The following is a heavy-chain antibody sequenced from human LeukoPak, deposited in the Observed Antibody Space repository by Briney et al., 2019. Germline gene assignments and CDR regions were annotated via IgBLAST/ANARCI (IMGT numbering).Heavy chain of an antibody. CDR1: GFTFSSYA. Sequence: GGSLRLSCAASGFTFSSYAMSWVRQAPGKGLEWVSTISSSGGSTYYADSVKGRFTISRDNSKNTLYLQMNSLRAEDTAVYYCARDGFESSGCDWENYYYGMDVWGKGTTVTVSS. CDR2: ISSSGGST. CDR3: ARDGFESSGCDWENYYYGMDV. V-gene: IGHV3-23*01. D-gene: IGHD5-12*01. J-gene: IGHJ6*04.